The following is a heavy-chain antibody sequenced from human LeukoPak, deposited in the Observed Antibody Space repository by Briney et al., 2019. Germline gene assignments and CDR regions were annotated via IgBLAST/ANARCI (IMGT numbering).Heavy chain of an antibody. CDR1: GCTFSNYW. CDR2: IKEDGSEK. Sequence: PGGSLRLSCVASGCTFSNYWMRWVRQAPGKGLEGVANIKEDGSEKYYVDSVKGRFTISRDNAQNSLYLQMNSLRAEDTAVYYCVKTSGSYFFSGLDYWGQGTLVTVSP. CDR3: VKTSGSYFFSGLDY. V-gene: IGHV3-7*01. D-gene: IGHD3-10*01. J-gene: IGHJ4*02.